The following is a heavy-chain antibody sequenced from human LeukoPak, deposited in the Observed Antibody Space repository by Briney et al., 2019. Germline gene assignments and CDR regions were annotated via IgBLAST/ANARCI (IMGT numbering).Heavy chain of an antibody. J-gene: IGHJ4*02. CDR2: ISSSSSTI. Sequence: PGGSLRLSCAASGFTFSSYSMNWVRQAPGKGLEWVSYISSSSSTIYYADSVKGRFTISRDNAKNSLYLQMNSLRAEDTAVYYCARHESSTSSPIDYWGQGTLVTVSS. CDR3: ARHESSTSSPIDY. CDR1: GFTFSSYS. V-gene: IGHV3-48*01. D-gene: IGHD2-2*01.